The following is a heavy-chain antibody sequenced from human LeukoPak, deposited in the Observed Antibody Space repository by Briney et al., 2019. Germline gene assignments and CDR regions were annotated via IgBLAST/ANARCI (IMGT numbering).Heavy chain of an antibody. V-gene: IGHV3-33*08. D-gene: IGHD6-19*01. CDR3: ARDGSGWSAY. J-gene: IGHJ4*02. CDR2: IWYDGSNK. Sequence: GGSLRLSCAASGFPFSSYWMHWVRQAPGKGLEWVAVIWYDGSNKYYADSVKGRFTISRDNAKNSLYLQMNSLRAEDTAVYYCARDGSGWSAYWGQGTLVTVSS. CDR1: GFPFSSYW.